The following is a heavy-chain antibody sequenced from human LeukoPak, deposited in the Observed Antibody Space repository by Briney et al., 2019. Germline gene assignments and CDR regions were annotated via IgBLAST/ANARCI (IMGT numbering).Heavy chain of an antibody. CDR2: ISAYNGNT. J-gene: IGHJ5*02. CDR3: ARGKSPPRFDP. CDR1: GYTFTSYG. V-gene: IGHV1-18*01. Sequence: GASVKVSCKASGYTFTSYGISWGRQAPGHGLKCMGWISAYNGNTNDAQKLQGSVTMTTDTSTSTAYRELRSLRSDDTAVYYCARGKSPPRFDPWGQGTLVTVSS.